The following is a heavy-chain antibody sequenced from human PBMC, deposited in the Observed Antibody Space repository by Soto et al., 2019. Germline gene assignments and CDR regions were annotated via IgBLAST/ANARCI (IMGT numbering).Heavy chain of an antibody. CDR3: ATRSPFYGMDV. V-gene: IGHV3-48*03. CDR2: ISSSGSTI. J-gene: IGHJ6*02. CDR1: GFTFSSYE. Sequence: GGSLRLSCAASGFTFSSYEMNWVRQAPGKGLEWVSYISSSGSTIYYADSVKGRFTISRDNAKNSLYLQMNSLRAEDTAVYYCATRSPFYGMDVWGQGTTVTVS.